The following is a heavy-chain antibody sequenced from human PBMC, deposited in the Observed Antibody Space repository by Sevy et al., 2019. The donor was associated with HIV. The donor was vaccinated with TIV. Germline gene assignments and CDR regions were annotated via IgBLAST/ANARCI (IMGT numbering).Heavy chain of an antibody. D-gene: IGHD3-16*01. J-gene: IGHJ4*02. CDR1: GFTFSSYE. CDR2: ISTSGNTI. V-gene: IGHV3-48*03. CDR3: ARDGSLGELGVDY. Sequence: GGSLRLSCEASGFTFSSYEMNWVRQAPGKGLEWISYISTSGNTIYYADSVKGRFTISRDNAKNSLYLQMNSLRAEDTAVYYCARDGSLGELGVDYWGQGTLVTVSS.